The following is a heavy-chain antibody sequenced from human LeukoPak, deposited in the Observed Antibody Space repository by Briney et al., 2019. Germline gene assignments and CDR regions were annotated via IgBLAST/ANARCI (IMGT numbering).Heavy chain of an antibody. Sequence: PGGSLRLSCAASGFTFDDYAMHWVRQAPGKGLEWVSGISWNSGNIGYADSVKGRFTISRDNAKNTLYLQMNSLRAEDTAVYYCARGMDYWGQGTLVTVSS. CDR2: ISWNSGNI. V-gene: IGHV3-9*01. CDR1: GFTFDDYA. CDR3: ARGMDY. J-gene: IGHJ4*02.